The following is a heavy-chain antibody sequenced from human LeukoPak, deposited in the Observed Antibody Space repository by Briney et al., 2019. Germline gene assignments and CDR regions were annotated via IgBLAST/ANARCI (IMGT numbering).Heavy chain of an antibody. Sequence: GGSLRLSCAASGFNFGDYAMHWVRQGPGKGLEWVSGISWNSGNTGYADSVKGRFTISRDNARKSLYLQMNSLRAEGTALYYCAKAAQYASRGRWWFDPWGQGTLVTVSS. J-gene: IGHJ5*02. D-gene: IGHD2-2*01. V-gene: IGHV3-9*01. CDR3: AKAAQYASRGRWWFDP. CDR2: ISWNSGNT. CDR1: GFNFGDYA.